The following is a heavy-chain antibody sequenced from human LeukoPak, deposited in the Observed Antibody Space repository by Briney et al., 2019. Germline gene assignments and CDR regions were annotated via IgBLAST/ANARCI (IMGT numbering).Heavy chain of an antibody. Sequence: HAGGSLRLSCAASGFTFSSYDMHWVRQATGKGLEWVSAIGTAGDTYYPGSVKGRFTISRENAKNSLYLQMNSLRAGDTAVYYCARVRGSARQGAFDIWGQGTMVTVSS. CDR2: IGTAGDT. CDR1: GFTFSSYD. V-gene: IGHV3-13*01. D-gene: IGHD3-16*01. J-gene: IGHJ3*02. CDR3: ARVRGSARQGAFDI.